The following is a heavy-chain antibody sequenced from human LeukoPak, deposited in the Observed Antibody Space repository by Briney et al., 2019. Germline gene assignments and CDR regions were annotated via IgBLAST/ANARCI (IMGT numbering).Heavy chain of an antibody. D-gene: IGHD2-15*01. V-gene: IGHV3-23*01. Sequence: PGGSLSLSCAASGFTFSSYAMSWVRQAPGKGLEWVSAISGSGGSTYYADSVKGRFTISRDNSKNTLYLQMNSLRAEDAAVYYCAKERDIVVVVAATLDYWGQGTLVTVSS. CDR2: ISGSGGST. J-gene: IGHJ4*02. CDR3: AKERDIVVVVAATLDY. CDR1: GFTFSSYA.